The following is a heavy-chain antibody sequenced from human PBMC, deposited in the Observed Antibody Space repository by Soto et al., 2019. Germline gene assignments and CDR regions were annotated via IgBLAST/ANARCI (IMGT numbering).Heavy chain of an antibody. J-gene: IGHJ4*02. Sequence: SETLSLTCTVSGASISNSYWSWIRQPPGKGLEWIGYIYYSGSTNYNPSLKSRVTISVDTSKDQFSLKLSSVTAADTAVYYCARRYGYYFDYWGQGTLVTVSS. CDR3: ARRYGYYFDY. V-gene: IGHV4-59*01. CDR1: GASISNSY. CDR2: IYYSGST. D-gene: IGHD3-9*01.